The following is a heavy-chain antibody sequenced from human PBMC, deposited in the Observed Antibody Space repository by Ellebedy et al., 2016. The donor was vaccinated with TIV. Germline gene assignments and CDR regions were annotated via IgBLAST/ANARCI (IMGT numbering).Heavy chain of an antibody. Sequence: ASVKVSXXASGYTFTNYYMHWVRQAPGQGLEWMGTINPRGGSTTYAQQLQGRVTVTSDTSISTAYMELSSLRSEDTAVYYCARRDGMDVWGQGTTVTVSS. V-gene: IGHV1-46*04. J-gene: IGHJ6*02. CDR2: INPRGGST. CDR1: GYTFTNYY. CDR3: ARRDGMDV.